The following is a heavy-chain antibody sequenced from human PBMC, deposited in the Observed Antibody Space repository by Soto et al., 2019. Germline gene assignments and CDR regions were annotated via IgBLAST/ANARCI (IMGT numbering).Heavy chain of an antibody. V-gene: IGHV3-23*01. CDR2: ISGSGTTA. D-gene: IGHD6-19*01. Sequence: EVQLLESGGGLVQPGGSLRLSCAASGFIFSSYAMSWVRQAPGKGLEWVSAISGSGTTAYYAVSVKGRFTFSRDNSKKTMYLQMNSMRAEDTAVYYCAKTTDGWFSAFEIWGQGTMVTVSS. J-gene: IGHJ3*02. CDR3: AKTTDGWFSAFEI. CDR1: GFIFSSYA.